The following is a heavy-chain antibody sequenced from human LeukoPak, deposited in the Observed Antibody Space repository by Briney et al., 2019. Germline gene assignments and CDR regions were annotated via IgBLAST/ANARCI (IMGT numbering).Heavy chain of an antibody. J-gene: IGHJ6*02. CDR1: GFAFSSYW. CDR2: IKPDGSEK. Sequence: PGGSLRLSCAAPGFAFSSYWMSWVRQAPGKGLEWVANIKPDGSEKYYVDSVKGRFTISRGNAKNSLYLQMNSLRAEDTAMYYCARFGVPYGVDVWGQGTTVTVSS. V-gene: IGHV3-7*05. CDR3: ARFGVPYGVDV. D-gene: IGHD2-8*01.